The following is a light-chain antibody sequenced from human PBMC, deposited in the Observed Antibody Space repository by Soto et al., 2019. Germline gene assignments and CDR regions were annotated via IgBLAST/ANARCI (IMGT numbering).Light chain of an antibody. CDR1: SSDVGGYNY. J-gene: IGLJ1*01. V-gene: IGLV2-14*01. CDR3: SSYTSSSTSYV. Sequence: QSAVTRPASVSGSPGQSITISCTGTSSDVGGYNYVSWYQQHPGKAPKLMIYEVSNRPSGVSNRFSGSKSGNTASLTISGLQADDEADYYCSSYTSSSTSYVFGTGTKVTVL. CDR2: EVS.